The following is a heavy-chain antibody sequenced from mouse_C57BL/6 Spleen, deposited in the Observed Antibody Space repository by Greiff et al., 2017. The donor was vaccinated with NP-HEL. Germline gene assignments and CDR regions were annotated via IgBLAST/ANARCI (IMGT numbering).Heavy chain of an antibody. CDR2: ISYDGSN. CDR3: ARDRITPLDFDY. J-gene: IGHJ2*01. Sequence: ESGPGLVKPSQSLSLTCSVTGYSITSGYYWNWIRQVPGNKLEWMGYISYDGSNNYNPSLKNRISITRDTSKNQFFLKLNSVTTEDTATYCCARDRITPLDFDYWGQGTTLTVSS. D-gene: IGHD2-4*01. V-gene: IGHV3-6*01. CDR1: GYSITSGYY.